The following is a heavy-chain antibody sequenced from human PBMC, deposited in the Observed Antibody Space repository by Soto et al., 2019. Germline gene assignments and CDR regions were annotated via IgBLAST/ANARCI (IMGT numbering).Heavy chain of an antibody. CDR3: VRERAPLDAFDI. V-gene: IGHV3-33*01. Sequence: GGSLRLSCAASGLTFSCCGMHWVRQAPGKGLEWVAVIWSNGRNTYYADSVKGRFTFSRDNSKNTLYLQMNSLRAEDTAVYHCVRERAPLDAFDIWGQGTMVTVSS. CDR1: GLTFSCCG. J-gene: IGHJ3*02. CDR2: IWSNGRNT.